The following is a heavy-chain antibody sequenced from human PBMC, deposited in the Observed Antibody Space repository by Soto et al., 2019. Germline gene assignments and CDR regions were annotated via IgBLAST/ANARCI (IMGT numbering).Heavy chain of an antibody. D-gene: IGHD2-15*01. CDR2: INPSSGST. Sequence: ASVKVSCKASGYTFTSYYMHWVRQAPGQGLEWMGMINPSSGSTSYAQKFQGRVTMTRDTSASTAYMELSSLRSEDTAVYYCARGPGGPDGPGDYWGQGTLVTVSS. CDR3: ARGPGGPDGPGDY. V-gene: IGHV1-46*01. CDR1: GYTFTSYY. J-gene: IGHJ4*02.